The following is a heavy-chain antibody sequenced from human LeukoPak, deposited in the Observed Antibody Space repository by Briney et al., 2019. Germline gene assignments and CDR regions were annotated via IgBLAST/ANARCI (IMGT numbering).Heavy chain of an antibody. CDR2: ISAYNGNT. Sequence: ASVKVSCKASGYTFTSYGISWVRQAPGQGLEWMGWISAYNGNTNYAQKLQGRVTMTTDTSTSTAYMELRSLKSDDTAVYYCARDWAMVRGVLPFRTESYYYYYMDVWGKGTTVTVSS. J-gene: IGHJ6*03. CDR1: GYTFTSYG. CDR3: ARDWAMVRGVLPFRTESYYYYYMDV. D-gene: IGHD3-10*01. V-gene: IGHV1-18*01.